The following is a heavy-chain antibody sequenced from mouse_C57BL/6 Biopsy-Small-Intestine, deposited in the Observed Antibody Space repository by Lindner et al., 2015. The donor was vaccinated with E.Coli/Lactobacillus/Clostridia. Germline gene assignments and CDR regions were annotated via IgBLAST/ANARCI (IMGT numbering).Heavy chain of an antibody. CDR1: GYAFSSSW. CDR3: ARSGNYYGTSRDYFDV. V-gene: IGHV1-82*01. J-gene: IGHJ1*03. Sequence: VQLQESGAELVKPGASVKISCKASGYAFSSSWMNWVKQRPGKGLEWIGRIYPGDGDTDYNGKFKGKATLTADKSSSTAFMQLISLTSEDSAVYFCARSGNYYGTSRDYFDVWGTGTTVTVSS. D-gene: IGHD1-1*01. CDR2: IYPGDGDT.